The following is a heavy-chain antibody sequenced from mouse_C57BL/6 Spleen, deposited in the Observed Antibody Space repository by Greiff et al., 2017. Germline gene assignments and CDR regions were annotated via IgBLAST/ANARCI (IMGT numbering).Heavy chain of an antibody. CDR3: ARRYYYGSSPLYAMDY. CDR2: IDPSDSYT. V-gene: IGHV1-59*01. J-gene: IGHJ4*01. CDR1: GYTFTSYW. Sequence: QVQLQQPGAELVRPGTSVKLSCKASGYTFTSYWMHWVKQRPGQGLEWIGVIDPSDSYTNYNQKFKGKATLTVDQSSSTAYMQLNSLTSEDSAVYYCARRYYYGSSPLYAMDYWGQGTSVTVSS. D-gene: IGHD1-1*01.